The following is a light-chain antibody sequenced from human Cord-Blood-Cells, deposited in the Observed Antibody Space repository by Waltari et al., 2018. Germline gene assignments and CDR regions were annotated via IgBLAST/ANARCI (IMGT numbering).Light chain of an antibody. CDR2: DAS. Sequence: EIVLTPPPATLSLSPGDRATISCRASQSVSRYLAWYQQKPGQAPRPLIDDASNRATGIPARFSGSGSGTDFTLTISSLEPEDFAVYYCQQRSNWPRTFGQGTKVEIK. CDR1: QSVSRY. V-gene: IGKV3-11*01. J-gene: IGKJ1*01. CDR3: QQRSNWPRT.